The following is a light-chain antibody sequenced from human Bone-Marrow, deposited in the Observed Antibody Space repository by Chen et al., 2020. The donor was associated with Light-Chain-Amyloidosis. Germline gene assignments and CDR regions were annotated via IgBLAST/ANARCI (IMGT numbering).Light chain of an antibody. CDR2: EVS. CDR3: SSYTSTTTDVI. J-gene: IGLJ2*01. Sequence: QSALTQPASVSGSPGHSITISCTGTSRDIGTFNYVSWYQQHPGKAPQLIIFEVSNRPSGVSDRFSGSKAGNTASLTISGLQPGDEADFYCSSYTSTTTDVIFGGGTKLTVL. CDR1: SRDIGTFNY. V-gene: IGLV2-14*01.